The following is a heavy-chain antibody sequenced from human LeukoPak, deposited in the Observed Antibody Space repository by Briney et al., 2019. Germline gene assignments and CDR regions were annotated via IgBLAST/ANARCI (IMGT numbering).Heavy chain of an antibody. CDR1: GFSFSDYD. J-gene: IGHJ4*02. CDR3: GRAFPPLRTSSAGDL. Sequence: GGSLRLSCSASGFSFSDYDMNWVRQAPGKGLEWVSSISGRSSHIYHGDSVKGRFAISRDNAKNSLYLQMNSLGAEDTAVYYCGRAFPPLRTSSAGDLWGQGILVTVSS. V-gene: IGHV3-21*01. D-gene: IGHD3-16*01. CDR2: ISGRSSHI.